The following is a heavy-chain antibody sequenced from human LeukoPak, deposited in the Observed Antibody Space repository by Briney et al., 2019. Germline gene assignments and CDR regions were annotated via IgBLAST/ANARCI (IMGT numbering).Heavy chain of an antibody. CDR2: ISSSGSTI. D-gene: IGHD5-18*01. CDR1: GFTFSSYA. J-gene: IGHJ4*02. V-gene: IGHV3-48*03. CDR3: ARVHYNTAMVDIDY. Sequence: GGSLRLSCAASGFTFSSYAMSWVRQAPGKGLEWISYISSSGSTIYYADSVKGRFTISRDNGKNSLYLQMNSLRAEDTAVYYCARVHYNTAMVDIDYWGQGTLVTVSS.